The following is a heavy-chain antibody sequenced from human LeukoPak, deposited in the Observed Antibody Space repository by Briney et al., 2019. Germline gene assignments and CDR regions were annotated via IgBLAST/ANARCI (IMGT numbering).Heavy chain of an antibody. Sequence: PGGSLRLSCAASGFTFSSYWMHWVRQAPGKGLEWVANIKDDGSEKYYVDSVKGRFTISRDDAKNSLYLQMNSLRAEDTAVYYCARARDSSWDYWGQGTLVTVSS. CDR3: ARARDSSWDY. J-gene: IGHJ4*02. D-gene: IGHD6-13*01. CDR1: GFTFSSYW. V-gene: IGHV3-7*03. CDR2: IKDDGSEK.